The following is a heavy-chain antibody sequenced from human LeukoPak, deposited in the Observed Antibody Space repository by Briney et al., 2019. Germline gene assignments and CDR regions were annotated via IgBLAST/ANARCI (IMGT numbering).Heavy chain of an antibody. V-gene: IGHV3-15*01. CDR1: GFTFNNAW. D-gene: IGHD1-26*01. J-gene: IGHJ4*02. CDR3: TRNVYWRFDY. Sequence: GGSLRLSCAASGFTFNNAWMSWVRQAPGKGLEWVGRIKRKFDGGTTDYAAPVKGRFTISRDNAENSLYLLLNSLRVEDTAVYYCTRNVYWRFDYWGQGTLVSVSS. CDR2: IKRKFDGGTT.